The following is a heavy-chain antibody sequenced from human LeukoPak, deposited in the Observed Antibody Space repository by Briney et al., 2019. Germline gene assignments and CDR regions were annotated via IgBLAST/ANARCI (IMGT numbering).Heavy chain of an antibody. CDR1: GFSFSSYW. J-gene: IGHJ4*02. D-gene: IGHD2-15*01. CDR2: INGDGSHS. CDR3: ARVGSFTHQWSG. V-gene: IGHV3-7*03. Sequence: GGSLRLSCAASGFSFSSYWMTWVRQAPGKGLERVADINGDGSHSYCVDSVKGRFTLSRDNAKNSLFLQMNSLRAEDTAVYYCARVGSFTHQWSGWGQGTLVIVSS.